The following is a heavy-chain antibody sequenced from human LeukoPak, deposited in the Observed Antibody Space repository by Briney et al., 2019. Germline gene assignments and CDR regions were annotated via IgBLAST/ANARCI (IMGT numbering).Heavy chain of an antibody. CDR1: GFTFSDHY. J-gene: IGHJ4*02. Sequence: GGSLRLSCAVSGFTFSDHYMDWVRQAPGKGLEWVGRSRNRAKSYTAEYAASVRGRFTISRDDSKNSLYLQMSSLKIEDTAVYYCVRGYNSFDSWGQGTLATVSS. CDR2: SRNRAKSYTA. V-gene: IGHV3-72*01. CDR3: VRGYNSFDS. D-gene: IGHD5-24*01.